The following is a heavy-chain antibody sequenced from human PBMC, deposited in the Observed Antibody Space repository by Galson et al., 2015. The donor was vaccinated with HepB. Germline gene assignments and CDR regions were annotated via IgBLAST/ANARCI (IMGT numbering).Heavy chain of an antibody. CDR3: AKAAYHGANGPLDY. J-gene: IGHJ4*02. D-gene: IGHD4/OR15-4a*01. CDR2: ITGSGDSI. Sequence: SLRLSCAASGFTFRSYAMSWVRQAPGKGLEWVSTITGSGDSIYYADSVKGRFTISRDNSKNTLYLQMNSLRAEDAAVYYCAKAAYHGANGPLDYWGQGTLVTVSS. V-gene: IGHV3-23*01. CDR1: GFTFRSYA.